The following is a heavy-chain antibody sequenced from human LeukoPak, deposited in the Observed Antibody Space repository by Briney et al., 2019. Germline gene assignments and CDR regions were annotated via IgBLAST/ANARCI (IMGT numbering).Heavy chain of an antibody. CDR1: GFTYSGHA. D-gene: IGHD6-19*01. V-gene: IGHV3-23*01. J-gene: IGHJ4*02. CDR2: ISHSGGST. CDR3: AKDLSSGSPRGVIDY. Sequence: PGGSLRLSRAASGFTYSGHAMTWVRQAPGKGLEGVSSISHSGGSTFYADSVKGRFTISRDNSKNTLYLQMSSLRAEDTAVYYCAKDLSSGSPRGVIDYWGQGTLVTVSS.